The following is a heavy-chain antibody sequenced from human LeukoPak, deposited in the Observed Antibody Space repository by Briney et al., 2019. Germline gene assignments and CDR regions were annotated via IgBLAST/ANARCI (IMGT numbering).Heavy chain of an antibody. V-gene: IGHV1-46*01. CDR1: GGTFSSYA. D-gene: IGHD1-26*01. J-gene: IGHJ4*02. Sequence: GASVKVSCKASGGTFSSYAISWVRQAPGQGLEWMGIINPSGGSTSYAQKFQGRVTMTRDTSTSTVYMELSSLRSEDTAVYYCARDSAGATPFDYWGQGTLVTVSS. CDR3: ARDSAGATPFDY. CDR2: INPSGGST.